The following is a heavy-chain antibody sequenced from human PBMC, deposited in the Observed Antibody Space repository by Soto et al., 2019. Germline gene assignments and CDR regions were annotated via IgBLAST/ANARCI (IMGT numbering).Heavy chain of an antibody. Sequence: DVQLVESGGGLVQPGGSLRLSCVASGITFSSYWMSWVRQAPGKGLEWVANIKQDGSEKYYVDSVKGRFTISRDNAKNPLYLQMNSLRAEDTAVYYCASMTGRTFDYWGQGTLVTVSS. J-gene: IGHJ4*02. D-gene: IGHD3-9*01. CDR2: IKQDGSEK. CDR1: GITFSSYW. CDR3: ASMTGRTFDY. V-gene: IGHV3-7*05.